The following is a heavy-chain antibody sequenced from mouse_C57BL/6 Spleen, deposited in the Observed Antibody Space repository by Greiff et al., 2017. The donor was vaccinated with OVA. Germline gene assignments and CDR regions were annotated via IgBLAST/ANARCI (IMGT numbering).Heavy chain of an antibody. J-gene: IGHJ2*01. CDR2: IDPETGGT. CDR3: TSLGDYGSSSYYFDY. CDR1: GYTFTDYE. D-gene: IGHD1-1*01. V-gene: IGHV1-15*01. Sequence: QVQLQQSGAELVRPGASVTLSCKASGYTFTDYEMHWVKQTPVHGLEWIGAIDPETGGTAYNQKFKGKAILTADKSSSTAYMELRSLTSEDSAVYYCTSLGDYGSSSYYFDYWGQGTTLTVSS.